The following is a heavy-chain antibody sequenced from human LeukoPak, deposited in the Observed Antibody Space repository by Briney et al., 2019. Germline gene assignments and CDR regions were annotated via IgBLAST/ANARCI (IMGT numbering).Heavy chain of an antibody. CDR1: GGSISGHY. J-gene: IGHJ5*02. Sequence: PSETLSLTCTVSGGSISGHYWSWIQQPPGKGLEWIGYIYYSGGTNYSPSLKSRVTISLDTSKNQFSLKLSSVTAADTAVYYCARGADYYDSSGYYSGLGWFDPWGQGTLVTVSS. D-gene: IGHD3-22*01. CDR3: ARGADYYDSSGYYSGLGWFDP. CDR2: IYYSGGT. V-gene: IGHV4-59*11.